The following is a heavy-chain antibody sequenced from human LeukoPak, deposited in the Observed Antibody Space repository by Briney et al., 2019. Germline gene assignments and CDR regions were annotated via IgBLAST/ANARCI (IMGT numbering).Heavy chain of an antibody. CDR3: ARQSRDAYNNYHYYGMDV. CDR2: TSYDGSNK. Sequence: GGSLRLSCAASGFTFRSYAMHWVRQAPGKGLEWVAVTSYDGSNKYYADSVMGRFTISRDNSKNTLYLQMNSLRAEDTAVYYCARQSRDAYNNYHYYGMDVWGQGTTVTVSS. CDR1: GFTFRSYA. J-gene: IGHJ6*02. V-gene: IGHV3-30-3*01. D-gene: IGHD1-1*01.